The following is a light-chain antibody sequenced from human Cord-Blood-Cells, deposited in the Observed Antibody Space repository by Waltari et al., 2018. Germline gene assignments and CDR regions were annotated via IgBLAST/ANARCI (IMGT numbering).Light chain of an antibody. J-gene: IGLJ3*02. CDR2: AGS. CDR3: CSYAGSSTWV. V-gene: IGLV2-23*01. Sequence: QSALTQPASVSGSPGQSITFSCTGTSSDVGSYNLVSCYQQHPGQAPTLMIYAGSKRPSGVSKRFAGSKSGNTASLTCSGLQAEDAADYCCCSYAGSSTWVFGGGTKLTVL. CDR1: SSDVGSYNL.